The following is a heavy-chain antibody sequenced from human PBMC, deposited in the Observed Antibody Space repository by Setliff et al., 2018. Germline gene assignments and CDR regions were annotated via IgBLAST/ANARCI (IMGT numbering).Heavy chain of an antibody. CDR1: GGSLSADYY. J-gene: IGHJ5*02. D-gene: IGHD2-8*02. CDR3: VRALLWSGEGRFDP. Sequence: SETLSLTCTVSGGSLSADYYWSWIRQPAGKGLEWIGHVHPDGSTNYNPSLYSRLIVSVDTSKNQFSLKLTSVTAADTAVYYCVRALLWSGEGRFDPWGQGTLVTVSS. CDR2: VHPDGST. V-gene: IGHV4-61*09.